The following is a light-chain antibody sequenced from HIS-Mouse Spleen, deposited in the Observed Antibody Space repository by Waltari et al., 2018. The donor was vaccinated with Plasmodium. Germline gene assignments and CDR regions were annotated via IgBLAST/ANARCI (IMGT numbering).Light chain of an antibody. J-gene: IGLJ1*01. CDR3: CSYAGSYTYV. Sequence: QSALTQPRSVSGSPGQSVTLSCTGTSRDVGGYHYVSWYQQHPGKAPKLMIYDVSKRPSGVPDRFSGSKSGNTASLTISGLQAEDEADYYCCSYAGSYTYVFGTGTKVTVL. V-gene: IGLV2-11*01. CDR1: SRDVGGYHY. CDR2: DVS.